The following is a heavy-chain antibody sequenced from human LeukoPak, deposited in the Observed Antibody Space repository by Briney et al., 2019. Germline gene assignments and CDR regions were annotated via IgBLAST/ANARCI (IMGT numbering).Heavy chain of an antibody. V-gene: IGHV3-21*01. CDR2: ISSSSSYI. CDR3: AGGIRYCTNGVCHGSDY. D-gene: IGHD2-8*01. CDR1: GFTFSTYS. Sequence: PGGSLRLSCAASGFTFSTYSMNWVRQAPGKGLEWVSSISSSSSYIYYADSVKGRFTISRDNAKNSLYLQMNSLRAEDTAVFYCAGGIRYCTNGVCHGSDYWGQGTLVTVSS. J-gene: IGHJ4*02.